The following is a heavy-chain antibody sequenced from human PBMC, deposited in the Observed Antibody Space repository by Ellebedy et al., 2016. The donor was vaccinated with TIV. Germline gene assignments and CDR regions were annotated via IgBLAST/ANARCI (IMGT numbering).Heavy chain of an antibody. J-gene: IGHJ4*02. V-gene: IGHV3-23*01. CDR2: ITGSGDRT. D-gene: IGHD3-10*01. Sequence: PGGSLRLSCATSGFTFDNFAFPRLLHALAKGLEWVSAITGSGDRTFYADSVKGRFTVSRDTAKNTLYLQMNSLRTEDTAIYYCVKDSGKYGWESEYWGRGTQVTVSS. CDR1: GFTFDNFA. CDR3: VKDSGKYGWESEY.